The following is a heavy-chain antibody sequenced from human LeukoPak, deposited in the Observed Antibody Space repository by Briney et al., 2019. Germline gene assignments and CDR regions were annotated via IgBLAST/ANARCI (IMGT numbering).Heavy chain of an antibody. Sequence: GGSLRLSCAASGFTFSSYWMSWVRQAPGKGLEWVANIKQDGSEKYYVDSVKGRFTISRHNAKNSLYLQMNSLRAEDTAVYYCATHSDGFGEFFDYWGQGTLVTVSS. J-gene: IGHJ4*02. V-gene: IGHV3-7*01. CDR3: ATHSDGFGEFFDY. CDR2: IKQDGSEK. CDR1: GFTFSSYW. D-gene: IGHD3-10*01.